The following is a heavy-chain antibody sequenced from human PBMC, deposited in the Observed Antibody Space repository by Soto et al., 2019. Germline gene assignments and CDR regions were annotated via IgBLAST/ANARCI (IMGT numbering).Heavy chain of an antibody. CDR2: IYYSGST. Sequence: PSETLSLTCTVSGGSISSSSYYWGWIRQPPGKGLEWIGSIYYSGSTYYNPSLKSRVTISVDTSKNQFSLNLTSVTAADTAVYYCARHVLTAYIVYYFDFWGQGTLVTVSS. J-gene: IGHJ4*02. CDR3: ARHVLTAYIVYYFDF. V-gene: IGHV4-39*01. D-gene: IGHD3-16*01. CDR1: GGSISSSSYY.